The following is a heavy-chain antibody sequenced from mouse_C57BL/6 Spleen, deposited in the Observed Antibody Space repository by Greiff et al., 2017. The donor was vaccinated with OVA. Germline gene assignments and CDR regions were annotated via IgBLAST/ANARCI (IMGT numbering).Heavy chain of an antibody. Sequence: EVQLVESGAELVRPGASVKLSCTASGFNIKDDYMHWVKQRPEQGLEWIGWIDPENGDTEYASKFQGKATITADTSSNTAYLQLSSLTSEDTAVYYCTRLDYAMDYWGQGTSVTVSS. CDR2: IDPENGDT. V-gene: IGHV14-4*01. D-gene: IGHD2-13*01. CDR1: GFNIKDDY. CDR3: TRLDYAMDY. J-gene: IGHJ4*01.